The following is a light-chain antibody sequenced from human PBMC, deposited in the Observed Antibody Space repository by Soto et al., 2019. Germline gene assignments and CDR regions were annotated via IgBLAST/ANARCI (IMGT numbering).Light chain of an antibody. V-gene: IGKV1-39*01. CDR1: QSIDNS. CDR2: DAS. Sequence: DIQMTQSPSSLSASVGDRVTITCGASQSIDNSLIWYHQRPGKAPNLLIYDASTLQTGVPSRFSGSGSGTDFALTISSLQPEDFATCYCQQSHSIPISFGPGTKVDIK. J-gene: IGKJ3*01. CDR3: QQSHSIPIS.